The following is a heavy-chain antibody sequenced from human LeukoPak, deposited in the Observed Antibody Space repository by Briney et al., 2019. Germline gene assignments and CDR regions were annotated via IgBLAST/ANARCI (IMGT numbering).Heavy chain of an antibody. CDR2: INSSGTNI. J-gene: IGHJ6*02. Sequence: GGSLRLSCAASGFTFSTYEMNWVRQAPGKGLEWVSYINSSGTNIYYAGSVKGRFTISRENANNSLYLQMNSLRADDTAVYYCARDQRADGMDVWGQGTTVTVSS. D-gene: IGHD6-19*01. V-gene: IGHV3-48*03. CDR3: ARDQRADGMDV. CDR1: GFTFSTYE.